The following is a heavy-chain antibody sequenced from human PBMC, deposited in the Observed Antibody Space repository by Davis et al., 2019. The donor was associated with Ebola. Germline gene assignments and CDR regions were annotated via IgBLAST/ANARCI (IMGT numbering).Heavy chain of an antibody. V-gene: IGHV3-74*01. CDR1: GFTFSNSW. D-gene: IGHD3-16*01. Sequence: GESLKISCAASGFTFSNSWMCWVRQGPGEGLVWVSHINRDGTTTNYADSVKGRFTISRDNARNTLYLQMNSLRAEDTAVYYCMSLSGGSWGQGTLVTVSS. CDR2: INRDGTTT. CDR3: MSLSGGS. J-gene: IGHJ5*02.